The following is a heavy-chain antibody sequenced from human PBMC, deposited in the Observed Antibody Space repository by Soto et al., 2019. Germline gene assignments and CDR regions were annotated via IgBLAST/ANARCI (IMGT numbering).Heavy chain of an antibody. CDR2: LYHIGST. Sequence: SETLSLTCAVSGYSISSGNYWAWIQQPPGRGLEWIGSLYHIGSTHYNTSLKSRVTISVDTSKNHFSLELSSVTAADTAIYYCRSSTSCYDESCVDVWGQGTMVT. CDR1: GYSISSGNY. J-gene: IGHJ6*02. CDR3: RSSTSCYDESCVDV. V-gene: IGHV4-38-2*01. D-gene: IGHD2-2*01.